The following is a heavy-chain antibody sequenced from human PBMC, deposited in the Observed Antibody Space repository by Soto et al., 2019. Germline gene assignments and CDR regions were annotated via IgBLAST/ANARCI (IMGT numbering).Heavy chain of an antibody. D-gene: IGHD6-13*01. CDR2: IYATGTT. CDR3: ARGDSTTHGDSFDI. V-gene: IGHV4-4*07. J-gene: IGHJ3*02. Sequence: PSETLSLTCTVSGASISGFYWSWIRKSAGKGLEWIGRIYATGTTDYNPSLKSRVTISVDTPKNQFSLQLTYVTAADTAVYYCARGDSTTHGDSFDIWGQGTMVTVSS. CDR1: GASISGFY.